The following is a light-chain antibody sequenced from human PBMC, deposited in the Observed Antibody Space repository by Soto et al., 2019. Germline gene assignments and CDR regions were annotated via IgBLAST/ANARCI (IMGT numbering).Light chain of an antibody. CDR2: GAG. J-gene: IGKJ2*01. V-gene: IGKV3-20*01. Sequence: EFVLTQSPGTLSLSPGQKATLSCRANQSVSSSYLAWYQHKTGQAPRLLMFGAGSRATGIPGRFSGSGFGTHFTLIIHELETEDCAVYYCQQYGSTPHTFGQGTKLAIK. CDR1: QSVSSSY. CDR3: QQYGSTPHT.